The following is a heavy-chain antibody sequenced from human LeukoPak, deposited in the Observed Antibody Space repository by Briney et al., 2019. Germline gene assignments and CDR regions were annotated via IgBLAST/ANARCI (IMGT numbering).Heavy chain of an antibody. CDR2: IYHSGST. CDR1: GGSFSGYY. J-gene: IGHJ5*02. CDR3: ERAPPSDP. V-gene: IGHV4-34*01. Sequence: SETRSLTCAVDGGSFSGYYWSWIRQPPGKGLEWIGEIYHSGSTNYNTSLKSRVTISVDTSKNHCSVKLSSVTAGDTAVYYCERAPPSDPWGQGTLATVSS.